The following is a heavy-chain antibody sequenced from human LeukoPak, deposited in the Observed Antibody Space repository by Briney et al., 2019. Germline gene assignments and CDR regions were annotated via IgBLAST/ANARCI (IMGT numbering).Heavy chain of an antibody. CDR2: ISYDGSNK. CDR3: ARGLTGYGMDV. D-gene: IGHD3-9*01. V-gene: IGHV3-30*04. CDR1: GFTFSSYA. Sequence: GRSLRLSCAASGFTFSSYAMHWVRQAPGKGLEWVAVISYDGSNKYYADSVKGRFTISRDNSKNTLYLQMNSLRAEDTAVYYCARGLTGYGMDVWGQGTTVTVSS. J-gene: IGHJ6*02.